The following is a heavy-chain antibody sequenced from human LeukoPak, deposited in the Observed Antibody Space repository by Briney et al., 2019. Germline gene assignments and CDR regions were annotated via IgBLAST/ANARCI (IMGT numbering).Heavy chain of an antibody. CDR1: GGTFSSYA. D-gene: IGHD2-21*02. V-gene: IGHV1-69*06. CDR2: IIPIFGTA. J-gene: IGHJ4*02. Sequence: EASVKVSCKASGGTFSSYAISWVRQAPGQGLEWMGGIIPIFGTANYAQKFQGRVTITADKSTSTAYMELSSLRSEDTAVYYCARGAVRTAADYWGQGTLVTVSS. CDR3: ARGAVRTAADY.